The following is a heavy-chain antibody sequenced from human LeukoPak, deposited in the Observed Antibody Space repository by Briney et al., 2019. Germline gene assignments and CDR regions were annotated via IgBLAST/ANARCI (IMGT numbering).Heavy chain of an antibody. CDR3: AREPYSSSWYYFDY. D-gene: IGHD6-13*01. CDR1: GFTFSSYS. CDR2: ISSSSTI. J-gene: IGHJ4*02. Sequence: PGGSLRLSCAASGFTFSSYSMNWVRQAPGKGLEWVSYISSSSTIYYADSVKGRFPISRDNAKNSLYLQMNSLRAEDTAVYYCAREPYSSSWYYFDYWGQGTLVTVSS. V-gene: IGHV3-48*01.